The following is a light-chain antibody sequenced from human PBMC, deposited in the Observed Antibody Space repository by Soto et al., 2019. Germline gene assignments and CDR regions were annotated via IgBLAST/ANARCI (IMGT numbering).Light chain of an antibody. V-gene: IGLV2-14*01. CDR3: SSYTTSGTPV. Sequence: QSALTQPASESGSPGQSITISCTGTSSDVGGYNYLSWYQQNPGKAPKVMIYEVSNRPSGVSNRFSGSKSGNTASLTISGLQAEDEADYYCSSYTTSGTPVFGGGTKLTVL. J-gene: IGLJ3*02. CDR1: SSDVGGYNY. CDR2: EVS.